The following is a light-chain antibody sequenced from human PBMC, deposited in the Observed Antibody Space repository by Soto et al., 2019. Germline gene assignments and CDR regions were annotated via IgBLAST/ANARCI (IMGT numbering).Light chain of an antibody. J-gene: IGKJ4*01. CDR1: QSVNSN. CDR2: GAS. Sequence: EIVMTQSPATLSVSPGESATLSCRASQSVNSNLAWYQQRPGQAPRLLIFGASTRATGVPARFSGGGSGTEFTLPISSLQSEDFAVYYCQHSTNWPLTFAGGTKVESK. CDR3: QHSTNWPLT. V-gene: IGKV3-15*01.